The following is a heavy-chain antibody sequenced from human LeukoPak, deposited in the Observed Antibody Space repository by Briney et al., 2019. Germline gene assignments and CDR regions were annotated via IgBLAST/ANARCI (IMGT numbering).Heavy chain of an antibody. V-gene: IGHV3-30*18. D-gene: IGHD6-25*01. Sequence: GGSLRLSCAASGFTFSYYGMHWVRQAPGKGLEWVAVISYDGSNKYYVDSVKGRFTISRDDSKNTLYLQMNSLRAEDTVVYYCAKDVYNGRSGYQYHFGMDVWGQGTTVTVSS. CDR3: AKDVYNGRSGYQYHFGMDV. CDR2: ISYDGSNK. J-gene: IGHJ6*02. CDR1: GFTFSYYG.